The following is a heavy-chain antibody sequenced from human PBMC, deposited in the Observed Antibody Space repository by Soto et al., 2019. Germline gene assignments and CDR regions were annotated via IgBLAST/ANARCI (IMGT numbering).Heavy chain of an antibody. V-gene: IGHV3-15*06. CDR3: FTDRQFRQAY. Sequence: GGSLRLSCAVSGFNFSNYGMHWVRQAPGKGLEWVGLFKSKIDGGTIHYAASVKGRFTISRDDSKSVFYLQMNSLKTEDTAVYYCFTDRQFRQAYWGQGTLVTVSS. CDR1: GFNFSNYG. J-gene: IGHJ4*02. CDR2: FKSKIDGGTI.